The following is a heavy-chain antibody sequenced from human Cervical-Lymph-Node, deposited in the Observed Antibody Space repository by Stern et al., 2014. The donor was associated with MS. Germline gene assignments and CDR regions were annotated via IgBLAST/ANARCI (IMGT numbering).Heavy chain of an antibody. CDR3: ARGHGSSGWASHAY. CDR1: GFTFISYD. Sequence: MQLVESGAEVRKPGASVTVSCRASGFTFISYDIIWVRQASGQGLEWMGWMNPNSGNTAYVQHFQGRVTMTRNTSISTAYMELSSLRSEDTGVYYCARGHGSSGWASHAYWGQGTLVTVSS. CDR2: MNPNSGNT. V-gene: IGHV1-8*01. J-gene: IGHJ4*02. D-gene: IGHD6-19*01.